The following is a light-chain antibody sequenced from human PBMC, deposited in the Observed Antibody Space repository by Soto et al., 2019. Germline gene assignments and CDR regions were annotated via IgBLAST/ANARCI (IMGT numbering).Light chain of an antibody. CDR2: DVT. J-gene: IGLJ3*02. V-gene: IGLV2-14*03. CDR1: SNDVGGYNY. CDR3: SSYTITTTLVV. Sequence: QSALTQPASVSGSPGQSITISCTGTSNDVGGYNYVSWYQHHPGKAPKLMIYDVTNRPSGVSNRFSGSRSGNTASLTISGLQADDEAFYYCSSYTITTTLVVFGGGTKLTVL.